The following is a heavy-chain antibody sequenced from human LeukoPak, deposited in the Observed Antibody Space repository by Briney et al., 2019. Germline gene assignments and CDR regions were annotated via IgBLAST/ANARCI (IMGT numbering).Heavy chain of an antibody. V-gene: IGHV3-30*04. Sequence: GGSLRLSCAASGFTFSTYAIHWVRQAPGKGLDWVAVISYDGSNKYYADSVKGRFTISRDNSKNTLYLQMNSLRAEDTAVYYCARTMIEERFIDYWGQGTLVTVSS. D-gene: IGHD3-22*01. CDR3: ARTMIEERFIDY. J-gene: IGHJ4*02. CDR1: GFTFSTYA. CDR2: ISYDGSNK.